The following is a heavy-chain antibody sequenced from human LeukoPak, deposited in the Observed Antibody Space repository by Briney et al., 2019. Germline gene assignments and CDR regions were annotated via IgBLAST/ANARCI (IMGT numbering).Heavy chain of an antibody. CDR1: GFTFSSYA. V-gene: IGHV3-30*04. CDR3: ATEDGSYSRSLGFDY. D-gene: IGHD1-26*01. CDR2: ISYDGSYK. J-gene: IGHJ4*02. Sequence: PGRSLRLSCAASGFTFSSYAMHWVRQAPGKGLEWVAVISYDGSYKYSADSMKGRFTISRDNAKNSLYLQMNSLRPEDMAIYYCATEDGSYSRSLGFDYWGQGTLVTLSS.